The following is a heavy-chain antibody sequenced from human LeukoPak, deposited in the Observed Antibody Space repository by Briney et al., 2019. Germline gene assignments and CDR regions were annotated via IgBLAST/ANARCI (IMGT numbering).Heavy chain of an antibody. Sequence: GGPLRLSCAASGFTFSSYAMHWVRQAPGKGREWVAVISYGGSNKYYADSVKGRFTISRDNSKNTLYLQMNSLRAEDTAVYYCARDHMPGGVVRGLITYYFDYWGQGTLVTVSS. CDR1: GFTFSSYA. CDR3: ARDHMPGGVVRGLITYYFDY. D-gene: IGHD3-10*01. J-gene: IGHJ4*02. CDR2: ISYGGSNK. V-gene: IGHV3-30*04.